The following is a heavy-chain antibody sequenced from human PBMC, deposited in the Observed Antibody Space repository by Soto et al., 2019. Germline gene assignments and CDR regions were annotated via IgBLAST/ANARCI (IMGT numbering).Heavy chain of an antibody. J-gene: IGHJ4*02. D-gene: IGHD3-3*01. CDR3: ATLGRRITIFGVAPDY. Sequence: RASVKVSCKASGYTFTGYYMHWVRQAPGQGLEWMGWINPNSGGTNYAQKFQGRATMTRDTSISTAYMELSRLRSDDTAVYYCATLGRRITIFGVAPDYWGQGTLVTVSS. CDR1: GYTFTGYY. CDR2: INPNSGGT. V-gene: IGHV1-2*02.